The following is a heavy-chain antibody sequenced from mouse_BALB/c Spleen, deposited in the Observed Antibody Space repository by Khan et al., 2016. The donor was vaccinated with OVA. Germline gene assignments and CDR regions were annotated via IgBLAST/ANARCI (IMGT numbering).Heavy chain of an antibody. J-gene: IGHJ3*01. CDR2: IHPATDYT. V-gene: IGHV1-7*01. CDR1: GYTFTSYW. Sequence: QIQLVQSGSELAKPGASVKMSCKASGYTFTSYWMHWVKQRPGPGLEWIGYIHPATDYTEYNQKFKNKATLTADKSSSTAYMQLNSLTSEDSAVYYCVNHGSSSAWFTYWGQGTPVTVSA. D-gene: IGHD1-1*01. CDR3: VNHGSSSAWFTY.